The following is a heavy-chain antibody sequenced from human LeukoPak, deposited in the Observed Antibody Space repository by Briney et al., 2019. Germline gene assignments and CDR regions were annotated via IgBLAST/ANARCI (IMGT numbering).Heavy chain of an antibody. CDR2: IYTSGST. D-gene: IGHD3-22*01. J-gene: IGHJ4*02. CDR1: GGSISSGSYY. V-gene: IGHV4-61*02. CDR3: ARVPRGGYSVTVDY. Sequence: SQTLSLTCTVSGGSISSGSYYWSWIRQPAGKGLEWIGRIYTSGSTNYNPSLKSRATISVDTSKNQFSLKLSSVTAAGTAVYYCARVPRGGYSVTVDYWGQGTLVTVSS.